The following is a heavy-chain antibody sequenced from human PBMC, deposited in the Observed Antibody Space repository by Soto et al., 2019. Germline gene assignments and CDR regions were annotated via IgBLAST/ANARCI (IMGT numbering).Heavy chain of an antibody. V-gene: IGHV3-23*01. CDR3: AKGTRRRLVWFGELPSYYYYGMDV. Sequence: PGGSLRLSCAASGFTFSSYAMSWVRQAPGKGLEWVSAISGSGGSTYYADSVKGRFTISRDNSKNTLYLQMNSLRAEDTAVYYCAKGTRRRLVWFGELPSYYYYGMDVWGQGTTVTVSS. J-gene: IGHJ6*02. CDR1: GFTFSSYA. CDR2: ISGSGGST. D-gene: IGHD3-10*01.